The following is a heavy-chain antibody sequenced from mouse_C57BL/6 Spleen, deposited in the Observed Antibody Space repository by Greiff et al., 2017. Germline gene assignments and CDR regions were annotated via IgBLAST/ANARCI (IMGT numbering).Heavy chain of an antibody. CDR1: GYTFTSYW. V-gene: IGHV1-61*01. Sequence: QVQLKQPGAELVRPGSSVKLSCKASGYTFTSYWMDWVKQRPGQGLEWIGNIYPSDSETHYNQKFKDKATLTVDKSSSTAYMQLSSLTSEDSAVYYCARQTAQALGGYYFDYWGQGTTLTVSS. CDR3: ARQTAQALGGYYFDY. J-gene: IGHJ2*01. D-gene: IGHD3-2*02. CDR2: IYPSDSET.